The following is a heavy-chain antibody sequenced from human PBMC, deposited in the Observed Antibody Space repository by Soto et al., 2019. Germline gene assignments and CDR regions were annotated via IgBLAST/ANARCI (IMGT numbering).Heavy chain of an antibody. D-gene: IGHD3-10*01. V-gene: IGHV4-31*03. CDR1: GGSISSDGNY. CDR2: IYYSGST. J-gene: IGHJ6*02. Sequence: QVQLQESGPGLVKSSQTLSLTCTVSGGSISSDGNYWSWIRQHPGKGLAWIGYIYYSGSTYYNPSLKSRVTISVDTSKNQFSLKLNSVTAADTAVYYCARARMVRGIIYYYGMDVWGQGTTVTVSS. CDR3: ARARMVRGIIYYYGMDV.